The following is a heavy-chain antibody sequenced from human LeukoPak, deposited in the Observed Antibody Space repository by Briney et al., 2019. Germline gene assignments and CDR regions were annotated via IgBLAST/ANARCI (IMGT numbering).Heavy chain of an antibody. CDR2: IYYSGTT. CDR1: GGSIISTSSY. V-gene: IGHV4-39*07. Sequence: SEALSLTCTVSGGSIISTSSYWVWIRQHPGKGLEWIGTIYYSGTTYCNPSLKSRVTISVDTSKNQFSLKLSSVTAADTAVYYCARDNYLTGSFDYWGQGTLVTVSS. CDR3: ARDNYLTGSFDY. J-gene: IGHJ4*02. D-gene: IGHD4-11*01.